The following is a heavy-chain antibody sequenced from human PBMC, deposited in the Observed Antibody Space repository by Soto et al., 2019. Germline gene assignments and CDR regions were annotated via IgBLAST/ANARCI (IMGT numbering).Heavy chain of an antibody. CDR3: ARWELGHDY. D-gene: IGHD1-26*01. CDR2: IKKDGSEK. Sequence: GGSLRLSCAASGFTFSSYWMSWVRQAPGKGLEWVANIKKDGSEKSYVDSVKGRFTISRDNAKTSLYLQMNSLRAEDTAVYYSARWELGHDYWGQGTLVTVSS. V-gene: IGHV3-7*01. J-gene: IGHJ4*02. CDR1: GFTFSSYW.